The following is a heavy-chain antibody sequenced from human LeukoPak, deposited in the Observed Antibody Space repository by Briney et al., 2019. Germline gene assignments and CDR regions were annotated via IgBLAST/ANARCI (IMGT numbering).Heavy chain of an antibody. V-gene: IGHV4-31*03. CDR2: IYYSGST. J-gene: IGHJ4*02. Sequence: SETLSLTCTVSGGSISSGGYYWSWIRQHPGKGLEWIGYIYYSGSTYYNPSHKSRVTISVDTSKNQFSLKLSSVTAADTAVYYCARESPGPTYFDYWGQGTLVTVSS. CDR1: GGSISSGGYY. D-gene: IGHD1-14*01. CDR3: ARESPGPTYFDY.